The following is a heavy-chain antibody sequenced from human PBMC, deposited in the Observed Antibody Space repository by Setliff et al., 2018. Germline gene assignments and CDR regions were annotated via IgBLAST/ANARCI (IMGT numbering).Heavy chain of an antibody. Sequence: GGSLRLSCAASGFTFATHAMHWVRQAPGKGLEWVAVIWDDGGNKYHADSVKGRFTISRDNSKNTLYLQMNSLRPEDTAVYYCARTCSGSGCYAGLESWGQGTPVTVS. D-gene: IGHD2-15*01. J-gene: IGHJ4*02. V-gene: IGHV3-33*01. CDR3: ARTCSGSGCYAGLES. CDR2: IWDDGGNK. CDR1: GFTFATHA.